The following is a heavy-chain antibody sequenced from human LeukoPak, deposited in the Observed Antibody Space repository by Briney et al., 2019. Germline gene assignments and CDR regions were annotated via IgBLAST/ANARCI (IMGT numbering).Heavy chain of an antibody. CDR3: ARLHYDILTGYYPPMSYYYYMDV. CDR2: IFYSGST. V-gene: IGHV4-39*07. D-gene: IGHD3-9*01. J-gene: IGHJ6*03. Sequence: SETLSLTCTVSGGSISTSNYYWGWIRQPPGKGLEWIGNIFYSGSTYYNPSLKSRVTISVDTSKNQFSLKLSSVTAADTAVYYCARLHYDILTGYYPPMSYYYYMDVWGKGTTVTISS. CDR1: GGSISTSNYY.